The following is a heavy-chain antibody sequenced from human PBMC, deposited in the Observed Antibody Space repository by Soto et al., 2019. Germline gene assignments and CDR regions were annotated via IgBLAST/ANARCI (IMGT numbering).Heavy chain of an antibody. CDR2: IIPIFGTA. Sequence: SVKVSYKASGYIFVYYGIAWVRQAPGQGLDWMGGIIPIFGTANYAQKFQGRVTITADESTSTAYMELSSLRSEDTAVYYCAGGRVDTAMDDYYYYGMDVWGQGTTVTVSS. D-gene: IGHD5-18*01. V-gene: IGHV1-69*13. CDR3: AGGRVDTAMDDYYYYGMDV. CDR1: GYIFVYYG. J-gene: IGHJ6*02.